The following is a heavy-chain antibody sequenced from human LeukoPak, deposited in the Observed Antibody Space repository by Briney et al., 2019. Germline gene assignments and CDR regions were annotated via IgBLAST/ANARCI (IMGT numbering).Heavy chain of an antibody. J-gene: IGHJ4*02. CDR2: INHSGST. CDR1: GGSFSGYY. D-gene: IGHD3-10*01. Sequence: PSETLSLTCAVYGGSFSGYYWSWIRQPPGKGLEWIGEINHSGSTNYNPSLKSRVTISVDTSKNQFSLKLSSVTAADTAVYCCARARYYGSGSYYRLDYWGQGTLVTVSS. V-gene: IGHV4-34*01. CDR3: ARARYYGSGSYYRLDY.